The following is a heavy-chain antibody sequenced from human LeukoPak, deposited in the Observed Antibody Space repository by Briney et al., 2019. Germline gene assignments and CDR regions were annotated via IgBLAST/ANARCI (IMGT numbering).Heavy chain of an antibody. Sequence: SGTLSLTCTVSGGSISSNYWSWIRQPPGKGLEWIGYIYDSGSTNYNPSLNSRATISEDMSKNQFSLKVRSVTAADTAVYYCARSTGGWSYFDHWGKGILVTFSS. D-gene: IGHD6-19*01. CDR3: ARSTGGWSYFDH. CDR2: IYDSGST. CDR1: GGSISSNY. J-gene: IGHJ4*02. V-gene: IGHV4-59*01.